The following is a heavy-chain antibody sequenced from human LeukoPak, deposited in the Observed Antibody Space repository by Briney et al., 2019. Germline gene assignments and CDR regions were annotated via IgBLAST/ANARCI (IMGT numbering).Heavy chain of an antibody. CDR3: AKDRGSSYRLDY. CDR2: ISYDGSNR. Sequence: QPGRSLRLSCAASGFTFSSYGMHWVRQAPGKGLEWVAVISYDGSNRYYADSVKGRFTISRDNSKNTLYLQMNSLRAGDTAVYYCAKDRGSSYRLDYWGQGTLVTVSS. V-gene: IGHV3-30*18. CDR1: GFTFSSYG. J-gene: IGHJ4*02. D-gene: IGHD6-13*01.